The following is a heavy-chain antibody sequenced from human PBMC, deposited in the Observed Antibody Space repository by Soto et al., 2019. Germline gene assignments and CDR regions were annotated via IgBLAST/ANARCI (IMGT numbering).Heavy chain of an antibody. D-gene: IGHD2-8*02. CDR3: ARDKITGLFDY. CDR2: INHSGST. CDR1: GGSFSGYY. J-gene: IGHJ4*02. V-gene: IGHV4-34*01. Sequence: PSENLSLTCAVYGGSFSGYYWTWIRQPPGTGLEWIGEINHSGSTNYNPSLKSRVTISVDTSKNQFSLKLTSVTAADTAVYYCARDKITGLFDYWGQGTLVTSPQ.